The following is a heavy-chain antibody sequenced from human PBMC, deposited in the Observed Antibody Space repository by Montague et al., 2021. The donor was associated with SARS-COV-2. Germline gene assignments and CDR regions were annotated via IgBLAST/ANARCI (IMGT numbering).Heavy chain of an antibody. D-gene: IGHD3-3*01. CDR3: ARRITIYAFDI. V-gene: IGHV2-5*02. Sequence: PALVKLTQTLTLTCTFSGFSLSTSGVGVGWIRQPPGTALEWLALIYWDDDKRYSPSLKSRLTITKDTSKNQVVLTMTNMDPVDTATYYCARRITIYAFDIWGQGTMVTVSS. J-gene: IGHJ3*02. CDR1: GFSLSTSGVG. CDR2: IYWDDDK.